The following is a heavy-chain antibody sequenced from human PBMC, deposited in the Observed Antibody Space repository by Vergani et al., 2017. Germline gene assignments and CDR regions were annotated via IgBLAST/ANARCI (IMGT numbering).Heavy chain of an antibody. CDR2: IKQDGSEK. CDR1: GFTFSSYW. D-gene: IGHD6-19*01. CDR3: ARQRPGSGWSLGDFDD. Sequence: EVQLVESGGGLVQPGGSLRLSCAASGFTFSSYWMSWVRQAPGKGLEWVANIKQDGSEKYYVDSVKGRFTISRDNAKNSLYLQMNSLRAEDTAVYYCARQRPGSGWSLGDFDDWGQGILVTVSS. J-gene: IGHJ4*02. V-gene: IGHV3-7*01.